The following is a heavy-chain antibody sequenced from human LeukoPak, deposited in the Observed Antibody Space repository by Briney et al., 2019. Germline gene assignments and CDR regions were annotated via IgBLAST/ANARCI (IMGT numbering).Heavy chain of an antibody. CDR2: FSYSGTT. D-gene: IGHD3-10*01. V-gene: IGHV4-39*07. CDR1: SASINSSPYF. J-gene: IGHJ4*02. Sequence: SETLSLTCTVSSASINSSPYFWAWIRQSPGKGLEWIGSFSYSGTTYYNPSLKSRVTISVDKAKNQFSLNLNSVTAADTAVYYCARGGDRSFDYWGQGTLVTVSS. CDR3: ARGGDRSFDY.